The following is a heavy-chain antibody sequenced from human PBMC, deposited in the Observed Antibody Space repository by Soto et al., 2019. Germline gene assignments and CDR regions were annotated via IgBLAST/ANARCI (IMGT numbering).Heavy chain of an antibody. J-gene: IGHJ6*03. V-gene: IGHV3-23*01. Sequence: GGSLRLSCAASGFTFSSYAMSWVRQAPGKGLEWVSAISGSGGSTYYADSVKGRFTISRDNSKNTLYLQMNSLRAEDTAVYYCAKRQAVTTVGYYYYYMDVWGKGTTVTVSS. CDR3: AKRQAVTTVGYYYYYMDV. CDR2: ISGSGGST. D-gene: IGHD4-17*01. CDR1: GFTFSSYA.